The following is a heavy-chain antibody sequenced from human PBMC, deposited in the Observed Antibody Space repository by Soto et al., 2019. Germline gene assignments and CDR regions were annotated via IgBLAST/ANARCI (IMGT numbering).Heavy chain of an antibody. CDR1: GFTFSSYA. CDR3: AKLQRGDYYDSSDPYWGFDP. Sequence: GGSLRLSCAASGFTFSSYAMSWVRQAPGKGLEWVSAVSGSGGSTYYADSVKGRFTISRDNSKNTLYLQMNSLRAEDTAVYYCAKLQRGDYYDSSDPYWGFDPWGQGTLVTVSS. CDR2: VSGSGGST. V-gene: IGHV3-23*01. J-gene: IGHJ5*02. D-gene: IGHD3-22*01.